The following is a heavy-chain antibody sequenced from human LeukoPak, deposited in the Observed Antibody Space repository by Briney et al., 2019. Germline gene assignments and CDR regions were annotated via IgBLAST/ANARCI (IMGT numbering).Heavy chain of an antibody. CDR2: ISSSSSGSTT. CDR1: GFTSREYY. Sequence: PGGALRLSCSGSGFTSREYYMGWIRQAPGEGPGWVSYISSSSSGSTTFYADSVKGRFTISRDNARNSLYLQMNSLRAEDTAVYYCAKDILAAGLFFDYWGQGTLVTVSS. V-gene: IGHV3-11*01. CDR3: AKDILAAGLFFDY. D-gene: IGHD6-13*01. J-gene: IGHJ4*02.